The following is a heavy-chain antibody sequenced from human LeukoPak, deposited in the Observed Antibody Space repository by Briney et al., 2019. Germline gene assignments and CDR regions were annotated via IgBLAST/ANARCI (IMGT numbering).Heavy chain of an antibody. CDR1: GGSISDYY. V-gene: IGHV4-4*07. D-gene: IGHD2-21*01. J-gene: IGHJ4*02. Sequence: SETLSLTCTVSGGSISDYYWSWVRQPAGKGLEWIGRIHISGTTYYNPSLKSRFTMSIDTSKNQFPLKLSSVTAADTAVYYCAREGRGVVVIASDPYYFDYWGQGTLVTVSS. CDR3: AREGRGVVVIASDPYYFDY. CDR2: IHISGTT.